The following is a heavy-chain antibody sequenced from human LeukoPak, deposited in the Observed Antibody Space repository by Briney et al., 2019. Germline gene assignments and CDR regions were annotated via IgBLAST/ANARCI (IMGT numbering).Heavy chain of an antibody. V-gene: IGHV4-59*08. D-gene: IGHD2-15*01. J-gene: IGHJ5*02. CDR2: IFYTGNA. Sequence: SETLSLTCTVTGGSISGYHWNWIRLSPGKGLECIANIFYTGNADYNPSLESRVTISVDTSKNEISLILSSVTAADTAIYYCARKTYCSGGRCYGENWFDPWGQGTLVTVSS. CDR1: GGSISGYH. CDR3: ARKTYCSGGRCYGENWFDP.